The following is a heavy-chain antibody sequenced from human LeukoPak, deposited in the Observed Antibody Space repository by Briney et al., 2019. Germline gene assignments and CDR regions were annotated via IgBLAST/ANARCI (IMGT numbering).Heavy chain of an antibody. CDR1: GGSFSGYY. Sequence: SETLSLTCALYGGSFSGYYWSWMRQPPGKGLEWIGEINHSGSTNYNPSLKSPVTISVDTYKNQLSLSLSSVTAADSAVYYCARVVPTYYYGSGSYYNVYGMDVWGQGTTVTVSS. J-gene: IGHJ6*02. D-gene: IGHD3-10*01. V-gene: IGHV4-34*01. CDR2: INHSGST. CDR3: ARVVPTYYYGSGSYYNVYGMDV.